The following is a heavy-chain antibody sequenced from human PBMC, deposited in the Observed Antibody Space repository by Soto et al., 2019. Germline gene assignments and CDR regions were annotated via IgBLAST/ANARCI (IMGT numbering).Heavy chain of an antibody. Sequence: ASVKVSCKASGHTFTGYYMHWVRQAPGQGLEWMGWINPNSGVTNYAQKFQGWVTMTRDTSISTAYMELSRLRSDDTAVYYCARGRLLDYYYYYGMDVWGQGTTVTVSS. CDR3: ARGRLLDYYYYYGMDV. D-gene: IGHD5-18*01. CDR1: GHTFTGYY. V-gene: IGHV1-2*04. J-gene: IGHJ6*02. CDR2: INPNSGVT.